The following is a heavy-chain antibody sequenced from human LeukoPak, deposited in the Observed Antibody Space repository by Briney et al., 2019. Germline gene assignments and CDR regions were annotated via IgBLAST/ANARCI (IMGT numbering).Heavy chain of an antibody. V-gene: IGHV3-74*01. CDR2: INSDGIMT. CDR3: ARVGSTDSPHAFDI. J-gene: IGHJ3*02. Sequence: GGSLRLSCAASGFTFSSYWMDWVRQAPGRGLVWVSGINSDGIMTRYAESVKGQFTISRDNAKNTLYLQMNSLRVEDTAVYYCARVGSTDSPHAFDIWGQGTTVTVSS. CDR1: GFTFSSYW. D-gene: IGHD3-22*01.